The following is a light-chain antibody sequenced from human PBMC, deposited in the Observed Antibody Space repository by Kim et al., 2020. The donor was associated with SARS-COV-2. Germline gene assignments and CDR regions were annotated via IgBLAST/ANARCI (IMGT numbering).Light chain of an antibody. CDR1: SSDVGAYNR. Sequence: QSDLTQPPSVSGSPGQSVTISCTGTSSDVGAYNRVSWYQQPPGTAPKLIIYEVANRPSGVPDRFSGSKSDNTASLTISGLQAEDEAHYYCSSFTTSSTLVFGGGTQLTVL. CDR2: EVA. V-gene: IGLV2-18*02. CDR3: SSFTTSSTLV. J-gene: IGLJ2*01.